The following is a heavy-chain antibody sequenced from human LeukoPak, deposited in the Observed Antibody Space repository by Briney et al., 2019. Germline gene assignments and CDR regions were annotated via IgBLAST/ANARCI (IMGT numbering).Heavy chain of an antibody. CDR2: ISYDGSNK. V-gene: IGHV3-30*04. D-gene: IGHD6-13*01. CDR1: GFTFSSYA. CDR3: AREGAAAGTWHYYYYGMDV. Sequence: PGGSLRLSCAASGFTFSSYAMHWVRQAPGKGLEWVAVISYDGSNKYYADSVKGRFTISRDNSKNTLYLQMNSLRAEDTAVYYCAREGAAAGTWHYYYYGMDVWGQGTTVTVSS. J-gene: IGHJ6*02.